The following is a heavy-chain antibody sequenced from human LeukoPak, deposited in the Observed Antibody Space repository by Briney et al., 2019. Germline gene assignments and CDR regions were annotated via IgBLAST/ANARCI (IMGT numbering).Heavy chain of an antibody. Sequence: ASVKVSCKASGYTFTGYYMHWVRQAPGQGLEWMGWINPNSGGTNYAQKFQGRVTMTRDTSISTAYMELSRLRSDDTAVYYCAREVDDDSSGYYVSYFDYWGQGALVTVSS. D-gene: IGHD3-22*01. CDR3: AREVDDDSSGYYVSYFDY. CDR1: GYTFTGYY. CDR2: INPNSGGT. J-gene: IGHJ4*02. V-gene: IGHV1-2*02.